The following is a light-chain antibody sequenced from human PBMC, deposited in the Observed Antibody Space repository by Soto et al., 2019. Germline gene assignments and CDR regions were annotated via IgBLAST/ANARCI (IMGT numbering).Light chain of an antibody. Sequence: VMTQSPATLSVSPGEGVTLSCRASQGIGDTLAWYQHKPGQTPRLLIYDTSTRATGVPARFSGSRSGPEFTLTISSLQPDDFATYYCHLYGRALRTFGQGTKVDIK. CDR1: QGIGDT. CDR3: HLYGRALRT. V-gene: IGKV3-15*01. J-gene: IGKJ1*01. CDR2: DTS.